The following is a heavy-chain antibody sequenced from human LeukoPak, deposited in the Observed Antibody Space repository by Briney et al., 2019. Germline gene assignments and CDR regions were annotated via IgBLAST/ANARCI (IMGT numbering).Heavy chain of an antibody. D-gene: IGHD5-12*01. CDR2: INPNSGGT. J-gene: IGHJ6*03. CDR3: ARGYSSYYYYYYMDV. V-gene: IGHV1-2*02. Sequence: ASVKVSCKASGYTFTGYYMHWVRQAPGQGLEWMGWINPNSGGTNYAQKFQGRVTMTTDTSTSTAYMELRSLRSDDTAVYYCARGYSSYYYYYYMDVWGKGTTVTVSS. CDR1: GYTFTGYY.